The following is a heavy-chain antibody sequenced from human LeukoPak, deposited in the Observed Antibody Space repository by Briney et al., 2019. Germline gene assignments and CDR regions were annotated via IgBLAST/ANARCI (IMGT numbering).Heavy chain of an antibody. CDR2: ISYDGSNK. CDR1: RFTFSSYA. V-gene: IGHV3-30*04. J-gene: IGHJ4*02. CDR3: ARERVRGYSYGYLDY. Sequence: PGRSLRLSCAASRFTFSSYAMHWVRQAPGKGLEWVAVISYDGSNKYYADSVKGRFTISRDNSKNTLYLQMNSLRAEDTAVYYCARERVRGYSYGYLDYWGQGTLVTVSS. D-gene: IGHD5-18*01.